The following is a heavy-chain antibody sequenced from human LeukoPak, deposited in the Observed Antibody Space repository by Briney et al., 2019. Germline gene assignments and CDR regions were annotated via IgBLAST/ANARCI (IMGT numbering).Heavy chain of an antibody. V-gene: IGHV3-7*03. Sequence: PGGSLRLSCAASGFTFSSYWMSWVRQAPGKGLEWVANIKQDGSEKYYVDSVKGRFTISRDNAKNSLYLQMNSLRAEDTAVYYCAKDLFWSAYENWFDPWGQGTLVTVSS. CDR3: AKDLFWSAYENWFDP. CDR1: GFTFSSYW. J-gene: IGHJ5*02. D-gene: IGHD3-3*01. CDR2: IKQDGSEK.